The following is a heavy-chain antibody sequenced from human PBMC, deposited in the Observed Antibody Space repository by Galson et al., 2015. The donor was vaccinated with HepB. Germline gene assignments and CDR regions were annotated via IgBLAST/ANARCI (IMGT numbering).Heavy chain of an antibody. D-gene: IGHD2-8*01. CDR1: GFIFSDYY. Sequence: SLRLSCAASGFIFSDYYMTWIRQAPGEGLEWVSYISSSGSSIYYTDSVKGRFTISRDNAKNLLYLQMSSLRAEDTAVYYCARNLRTESNFHYYAMDVWGQGTSVTVSS. V-gene: IGHV3-11*01. J-gene: IGHJ6*02. CDR2: ISSSGSSI. CDR3: ARNLRTESNFHYYAMDV.